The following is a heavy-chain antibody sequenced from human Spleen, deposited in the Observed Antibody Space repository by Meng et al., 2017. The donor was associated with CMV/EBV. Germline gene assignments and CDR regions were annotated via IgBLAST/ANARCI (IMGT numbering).Heavy chain of an antibody. Sequence: GESLKISCAASGFNFRSHDMHWVRQTPGKGLEWVSSIGSGGDRYYAASVKGRFTISRENAKNYFSLQMNSLRVGDTAVYYCARQWDYGYNSLDYWGQGTLVTVSS. D-gene: IGHD3-16*01. CDR3: ARQWDYGYNSLDY. CDR2: IGSGGDR. CDR1: GFNFRSHD. V-gene: IGHV3-13*01. J-gene: IGHJ4*02.